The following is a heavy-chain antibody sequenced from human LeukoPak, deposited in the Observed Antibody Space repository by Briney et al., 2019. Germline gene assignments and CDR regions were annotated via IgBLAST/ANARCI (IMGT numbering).Heavy chain of an antibody. CDR2: IRYDGSNK. V-gene: IGHV3-30*02. CDR3: AKNYDFWSGPEDV. Sequence: PGGSLRLSCAASGFTFSSYGMHWVRQAPGKGPEWVSFIRYDGSNKYYADSVKGRFTISRDNSKNTLYLQMNSLRAEDTAVYYCAKNYDFWSGPEDVWGKGTTVTVSS. CDR1: GFTFSSYG. J-gene: IGHJ6*04. D-gene: IGHD3-3*01.